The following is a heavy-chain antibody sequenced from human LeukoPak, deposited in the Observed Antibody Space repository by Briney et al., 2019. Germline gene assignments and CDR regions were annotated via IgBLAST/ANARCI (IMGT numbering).Heavy chain of an antibody. CDR1: GAPISSYY. J-gene: IGHJ6*03. V-gene: IGHV4-38-2*02. CDR3: ARTAGGFYYYYYMDV. D-gene: IGHD3-16*01. CDR2: IYHSGST. Sequence: PSETLSLTCTVSGAPISSYYWNWIRQPPGKGLEWIGSIYHSGSTYYNPSLKSRVTISVDTSKNQFSLKLSSVTAADTAVYYCARTAGGFYYYYYMDVWGKGTTVAVSS.